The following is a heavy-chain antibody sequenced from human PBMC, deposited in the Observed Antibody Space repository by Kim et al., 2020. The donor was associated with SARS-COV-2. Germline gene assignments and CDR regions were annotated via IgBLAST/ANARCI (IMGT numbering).Heavy chain of an antibody. CDR3: ARAVSAAFDN. CDR1: GGSISSYY. V-gene: IGHV4-59*01. Sequence: SETLSLTCTVSGGSISSYYWSWIRQPPGKGLEWIGYIYYSGSTNYNPSLKSRVTISVDTSKNQFSLKLISVTAADTAVYYCARAVSAAFDNWGQGTMVTVSS. CDR2: IYYSGST. J-gene: IGHJ3*02.